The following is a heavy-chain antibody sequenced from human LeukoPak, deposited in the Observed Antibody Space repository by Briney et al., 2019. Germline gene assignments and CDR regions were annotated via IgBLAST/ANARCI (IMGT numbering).Heavy chain of an antibody. J-gene: IGHJ4*02. D-gene: IGHD3-10*01. CDR3: ARAYYYGSGSYGLDY. CDR1: GASIITSSYY. Sequence: SETLSLTCTVSGASIITSSYYWGWIRQPPGKGLEWIGSIYYSGSTNYNPSLKSRVTISVDTSKNQFSLKLTSVTAADTAVYYCARAYYYGSGSYGLDYWGQGTLVTVSS. CDR2: IYYSGST. V-gene: IGHV4-39*07.